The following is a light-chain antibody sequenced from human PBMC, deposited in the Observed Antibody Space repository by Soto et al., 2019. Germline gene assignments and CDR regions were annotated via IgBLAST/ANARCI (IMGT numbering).Light chain of an antibody. V-gene: IGLV1-47*01. CDR3: GAWDDSVNGHV. CDR1: GSNIGSNY. CDR2: RNT. J-gene: IGLJ1*01. Sequence: QSVLTQPPSVSGTPGQRVTISCSGGGSNIGSNYVYWYHQLPGTAPKLLLYRNTQRPSGVPDRSFGSKSGTSASLAISGRRSEDEGDYYCGAWDDSVNGHVFGTGTKLTVL.